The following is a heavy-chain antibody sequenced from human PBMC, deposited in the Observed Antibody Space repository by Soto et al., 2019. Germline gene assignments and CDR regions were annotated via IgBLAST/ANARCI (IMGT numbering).Heavy chain of an antibody. J-gene: IGHJ5*02. CDR3: ARGAIAGSYYWFGP. CDR1: GYTFNKYH. V-gene: IGHV1-46*02. CDR2: IDPSGGTT. D-gene: IGHD1-26*01. Sequence: ASVKVSCKASGYTFNKYHIHWVRQAPGQGLEWMGIIDPSGGTTTYAQKFQGRVTMTRDTSTSTVYMEVSSLRSEDTAVYYCARGAIAGSYYWFGPWAQGTLVTVSS.